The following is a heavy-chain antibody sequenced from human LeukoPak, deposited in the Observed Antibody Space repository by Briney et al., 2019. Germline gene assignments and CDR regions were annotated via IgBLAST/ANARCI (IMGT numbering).Heavy chain of an antibody. CDR2: IYSGGST. V-gene: IGHV3-66*01. CDR3: ARDRWLGSYYFDY. Sequence: GGSLRLSCAASGFTVSNNYMSGVRQAPGKGLEWVSVIYSGGSTYYADSVKGRFTISRDNSKNTLYLQMNSLRAEDTAVYYCARDRWLGSYYFDYWGQGTLVTVSS. J-gene: IGHJ4*02. D-gene: IGHD3-10*01. CDR1: GFTVSNNY.